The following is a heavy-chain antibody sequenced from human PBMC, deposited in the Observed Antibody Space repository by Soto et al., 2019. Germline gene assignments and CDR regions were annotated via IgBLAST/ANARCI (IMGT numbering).Heavy chain of an antibody. J-gene: IGHJ5*02. CDR3: AREGRSSGLWFGELFAISGPENWFDP. V-gene: IGHV3-74*01. D-gene: IGHD3-10*01. CDR2: INSDGSST. CDR1: GFTFSSYW. Sequence: QPGGSLRLSCAASGFTFSSYWMHWVRQAPGKGLVWVSRINSDGSSTSYADSVKGRFTISRDNAKNTLYLQMNSLRAEDTAVYYCAREGRSSGLWFGELFAISGPENWFDPWGQGTLVTVSS.